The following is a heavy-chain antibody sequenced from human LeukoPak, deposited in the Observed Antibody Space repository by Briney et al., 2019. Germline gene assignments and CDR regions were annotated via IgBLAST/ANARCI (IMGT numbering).Heavy chain of an antibody. Sequence: GESLKISCKGSGYSFTTYWIGWVRQLPAKGLEWMGIIYPGDSNTRYNPSFQGQVTITADKSISTAYLQWSSMKAADSAMYYCTRRMEVRPHFDLWGRGTLVTVSS. CDR3: TRRMEVRPHFDL. J-gene: IGHJ2*01. D-gene: IGHD1-7*01. CDR1: GYSFTTYW. V-gene: IGHV5-51*01. CDR2: IYPGDSNT.